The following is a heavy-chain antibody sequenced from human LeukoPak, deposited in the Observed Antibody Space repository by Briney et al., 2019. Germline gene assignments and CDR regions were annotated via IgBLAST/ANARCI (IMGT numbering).Heavy chain of an antibody. J-gene: IGHJ3*02. CDR3: ARDGKYYYDSSGYPMLPPFDI. Sequence: GGSLRLSCAASGFTFSSYAMSWVRQAPGKGLEWVSAISGSGGSTYYADSVKGRFTISRDNSKNTLYLQMNSLRAEDTAVYYCARDGKYYYDSSGYPMLPPFDIWGQGTMVTVSS. D-gene: IGHD3-22*01. CDR2: ISGSGGST. V-gene: IGHV3-23*01. CDR1: GFTFSSYA.